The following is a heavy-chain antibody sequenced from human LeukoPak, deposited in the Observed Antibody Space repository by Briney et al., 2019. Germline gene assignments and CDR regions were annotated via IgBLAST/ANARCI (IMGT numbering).Heavy chain of an antibody. CDR2: ISSRSSYI. D-gene: IGHD4-17*01. V-gene: IGHV3-21*01. Sequence: PGGSLRLSCAASGFTFSSYSMNWVRQAPGKGLEWVSSISSRSSYIYYADSVKGRFTISRDNAKNSLYLQMNSLRAEDTAVYYCARGGTVKFDYWGQGTLVTVSS. J-gene: IGHJ4*02. CDR3: ARGGTVKFDY. CDR1: GFTFSSYS.